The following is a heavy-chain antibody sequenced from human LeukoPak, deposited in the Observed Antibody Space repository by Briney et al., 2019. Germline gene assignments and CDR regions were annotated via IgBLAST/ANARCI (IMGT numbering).Heavy chain of an antibody. D-gene: IGHD6-19*01. Sequence: GGSLRLSCAASGFTFSSYSMNWVRQAPGKGLEWVSSISSSSSYIYYADSVKGRFTISRDNSKSTLNLQMNSLRPEDTAVYYCAKSQVTGWYDFDYWGQGTLVIVSS. J-gene: IGHJ4*02. CDR3: AKSQVTGWYDFDY. CDR2: ISSSSSYI. CDR1: GFTFSSYS. V-gene: IGHV3-21*01.